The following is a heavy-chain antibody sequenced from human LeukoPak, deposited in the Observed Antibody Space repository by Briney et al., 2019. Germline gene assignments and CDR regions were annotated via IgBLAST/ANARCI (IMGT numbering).Heavy chain of an antibody. Sequence: GGSLRLSCAASGFTFSSYAMSWVRQAPGKGLEWVSAISGSGGSTSYADSVKGRFTISRDNSKNTLYLQMNSLRAEDTAVYYCAKRGFGELLGYYYYYMDVWGKGTTVTVSS. CDR3: AKRGFGELLGYYYYYMDV. J-gene: IGHJ6*03. D-gene: IGHD3-10*01. CDR1: GFTFSSYA. V-gene: IGHV3-23*01. CDR2: ISGSGGST.